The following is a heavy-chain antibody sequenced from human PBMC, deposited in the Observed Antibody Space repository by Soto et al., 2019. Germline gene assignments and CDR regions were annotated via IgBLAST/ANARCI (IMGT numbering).Heavy chain of an antibody. V-gene: IGHV3-23*01. Sequence: EVQLLESGGGLVQPGGSLRLSCAASGFTFSSYAMNWVRQAPGKGLEWVSVISGSGDSTYYADSVKGRFTISRDNSKNTLYLQMNSLRAEDTAVHYCAKRASGSYFDYWGQGTLVTVSS. J-gene: IGHJ4*02. CDR2: ISGSGDST. D-gene: IGHD3-10*01. CDR3: AKRASGSYFDY. CDR1: GFTFSSYA.